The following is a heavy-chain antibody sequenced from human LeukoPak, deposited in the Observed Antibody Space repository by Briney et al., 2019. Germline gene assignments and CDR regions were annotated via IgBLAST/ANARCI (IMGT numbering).Heavy chain of an antibody. D-gene: IGHD6-13*01. CDR2: IYYSGST. Sequence: KPSETLSLTCTVSGGSISSSSYYWGWIRQPPGKGLEWIGSIYYSGSTYYNPSLKSRVTISVDTSKNQFSLKLSSVTAADTAVYYCEIAAALDYWGQGTLVTVSS. CDR1: GGSISSSSYY. J-gene: IGHJ4*02. CDR3: EIAAALDY. V-gene: IGHV4-39*01.